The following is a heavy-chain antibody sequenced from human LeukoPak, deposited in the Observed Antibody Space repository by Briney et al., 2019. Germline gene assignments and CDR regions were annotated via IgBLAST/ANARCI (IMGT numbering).Heavy chain of an antibody. CDR2: INHSGST. J-gene: IGHJ4*02. V-gene: IGHV4-34*01. CDR3: ARVADTAMVRRDY. CDR1: GGSFSGYY. D-gene: IGHD5-18*01. Sequence: SETLSLTCAVYGGSFSGYYWSWIRQPPGKGLEWIGEINHSGSTNYNPSLKSRVTISVDTSENQFSLKLSSVTAADTAVYYCARVADTAMVRRDYWGQGTLVTVSS.